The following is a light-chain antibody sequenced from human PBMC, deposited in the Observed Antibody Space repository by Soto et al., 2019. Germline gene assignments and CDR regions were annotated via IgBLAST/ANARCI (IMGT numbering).Light chain of an antibody. V-gene: IGKV1-6*01. CDR3: LRDLRYFWA. CDR2: AAS. J-gene: IGKJ1*01. CDR1: QAIRTA. Sequence: AIQLTQSPSSLYASVGDRVTITCRASQAIRTALGWYQQKPGKVPKLLIYAASFLQSGVPSRFSGSGSGTDYTLTISSLQPDDFATYYCLRDLRYFWAFGQGTKVEIK.